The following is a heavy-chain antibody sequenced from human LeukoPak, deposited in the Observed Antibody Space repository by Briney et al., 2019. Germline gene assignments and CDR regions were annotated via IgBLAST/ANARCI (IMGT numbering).Heavy chain of an antibody. CDR1: GFIFSNYG. V-gene: IGHV3-21*01. D-gene: IGHD3-3*01. J-gene: IGHJ4*02. CDR2: VSGSGGNT. CDR3: ARDRNTDFWSGYYTNYFDY. Sequence: GGSLRLSCAGSGFIFSNYGMSWVRQAPGKGLQWVSGVSGSGGNTVYADSVKGRFTISRDNAKNSLYLQMNSLRAEDTAVYYCARDRNTDFWSGYYTNYFDYWGQGTLVTVSS.